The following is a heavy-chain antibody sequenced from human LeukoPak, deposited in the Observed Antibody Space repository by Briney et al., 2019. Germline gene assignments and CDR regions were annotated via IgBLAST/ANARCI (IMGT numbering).Heavy chain of an antibody. CDR1: GYSISSGYY. CDR3: ARGWGSYANFKPLYYYYYMDV. J-gene: IGHJ6*03. CDR2: IYHSGIT. D-gene: IGHD3-16*01. Sequence: PSETLSLTCIVSGYSISSGYYWGWIRQPPGKGLEWIGNIYHSGITYYNLYNPSLKSRVIISVDTSKNQFSLKLSSVTAADTAVYYCARGWGSYANFKPLYYYYYMDVWGKGTTVTISS. V-gene: IGHV4-38-2*02.